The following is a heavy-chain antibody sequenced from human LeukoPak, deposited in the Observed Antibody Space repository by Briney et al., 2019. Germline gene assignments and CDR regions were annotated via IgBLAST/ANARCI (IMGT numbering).Heavy chain of an antibody. Sequence: AGGSLRLSCAASGFTFSSYGMHWVRQAPGKGLEWVAVISYDGSNKYYADSVKGRFTISRDNSKNTLYLQMNSLRAEDTAVYYCAKDGYYYDSSGYYPGDYWGQGTLVTVSS. V-gene: IGHV3-30*18. J-gene: IGHJ4*02. CDR1: GFTFSSYG. D-gene: IGHD3-22*01. CDR2: ISYDGSNK. CDR3: AKDGYYYDSSGYYPGDY.